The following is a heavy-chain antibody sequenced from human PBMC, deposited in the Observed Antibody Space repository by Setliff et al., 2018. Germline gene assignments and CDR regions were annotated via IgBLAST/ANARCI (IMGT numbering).Heavy chain of an antibody. Sequence: ASVKVSCKASGYTFTNYGITWVRQAPGQGLEWMGWINNYNTNTKYAQKLQGRVTMTTDTSTSTAYMELRSLRSDDTAVYYCARDRLGSVDYWGQGTLVTVSS. CDR3: ARDRLGSVDY. V-gene: IGHV1-18*01. CDR2: INNYNTNT. D-gene: IGHD3-9*01. J-gene: IGHJ4*02. CDR1: GYTFTNYG.